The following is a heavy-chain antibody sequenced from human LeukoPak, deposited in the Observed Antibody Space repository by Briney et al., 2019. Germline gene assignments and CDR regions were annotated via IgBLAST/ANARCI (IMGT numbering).Heavy chain of an antibody. J-gene: IGHJ4*02. Sequence: PSETLSLTCTVSGGSISSYYWSWIRQPAGKGLEWIGRIYTSGTTKYNPSLKSRVHISVDTSKNQFSLKLISVTAADTAVYFCATRTESSGWYTGYFDSWGQGALVTVSS. CDR2: IYTSGTT. CDR1: GGSISSYY. D-gene: IGHD6-19*01. V-gene: IGHV4-4*07. CDR3: ATRTESSGWYTGYFDS.